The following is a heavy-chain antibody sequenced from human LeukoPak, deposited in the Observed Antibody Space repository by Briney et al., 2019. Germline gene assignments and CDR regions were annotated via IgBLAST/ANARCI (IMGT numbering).Heavy chain of an antibody. CDR3: ARAGGSSGWYSFGY. CDR2: IGTAGIT. D-gene: IGHD6-13*01. Sequence: GGSLRLSCAASGFTFSSYDMHWVRQVPGKGLEWVSAIGTAGITYYPDSVKGRFTISRENAKNSLHLQMNSLRAGDTAVYYCARAGGSSGWYSFGYWGQGTLVSVSS. CDR1: GFTFSSYD. V-gene: IGHV3-13*04. J-gene: IGHJ4*02.